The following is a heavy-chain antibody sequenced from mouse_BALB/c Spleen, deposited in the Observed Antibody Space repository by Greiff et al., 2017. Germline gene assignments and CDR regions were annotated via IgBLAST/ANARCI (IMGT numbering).Heavy chain of an antibody. Sequence: EVQGVESGGGLVQPGGSMKLSCVASGFTFSNYWMNWVRQSPEKGLEWVAEIRLKSNNYATHYAESVKGRFTISRDDSKSSVYLQMNNLRAEDTGIYYCTRLYYYGSSRYFDVWGAGTTVTVSS. CDR2: IRLKSNNYAT. V-gene: IGHV6-6*02. CDR1: GFTFSNYW. CDR3: TRLYYYGSSRYFDV. D-gene: IGHD1-1*01. J-gene: IGHJ1*01.